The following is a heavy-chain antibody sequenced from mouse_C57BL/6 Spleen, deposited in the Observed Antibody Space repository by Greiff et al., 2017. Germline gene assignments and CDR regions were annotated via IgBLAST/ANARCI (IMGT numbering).Heavy chain of an antibody. Sequence: EVQLVESGGGLVKPGGSLKLSCAASGFTFRDYGMHWVRQAPEKGLGWVAYISSGSSTIYYADTVKGRFTISRDNAKNTLFLQMTSLRSEDTAMYYCARPTGSETYFDYWGQGTTLTVSS. J-gene: IGHJ2*01. CDR3: ARPTGSETYFDY. V-gene: IGHV5-17*01. CDR1: GFTFRDYG. CDR2: ISSGSSTI.